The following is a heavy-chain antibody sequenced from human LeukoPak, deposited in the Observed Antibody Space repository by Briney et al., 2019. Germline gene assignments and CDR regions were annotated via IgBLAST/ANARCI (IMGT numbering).Heavy chain of an antibody. CDR1: GFTISTYG. CDR3: AKSVYHSGNY. D-gene: IGHD3-10*01. V-gene: IGHV3-23*01. J-gene: IGHJ4*02. CDR2: ISGGTT. Sequence: TGGSLRLSCAASGFTISTYGMSWVRQAPGKGLEWVSSISGGTTYYADSVKGRFTISRDNSKNTVSLQMNSLRAEDTAVYYCAKSVYHSGNYWGQGILVTVSS.